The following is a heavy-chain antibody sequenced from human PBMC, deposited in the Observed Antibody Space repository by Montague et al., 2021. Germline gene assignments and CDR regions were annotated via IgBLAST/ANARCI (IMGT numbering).Heavy chain of an antibody. J-gene: IGHJ4*02. D-gene: IGHD2-21*01. CDR3: ARGFRCCYSTFDY. CDR2: NNK. V-gene: IGHV3-30*01. Sequence: NNKYYADSVKGRFTISRDNSKNTLYLQMNSLRAEETAVYYCARGFRCCYSTFDYWGQGTLVCGSS.